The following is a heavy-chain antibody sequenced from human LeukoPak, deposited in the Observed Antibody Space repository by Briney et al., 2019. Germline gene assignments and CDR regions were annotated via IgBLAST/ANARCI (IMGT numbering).Heavy chain of an antibody. V-gene: IGHV1-2*02. Sequence: AASVKVSCKASGYTFTGYYMHWVRQAPGQGLEWMGWINPNSGGTNYAQKFQGRVTMTRDTSISTAYMELSRLRSDDTAVHYCARETTVTTNFDYWGQGTLVTVSS. J-gene: IGHJ4*02. CDR1: GYTFTGYY. CDR3: ARETTVTTNFDY. D-gene: IGHD4-17*01. CDR2: INPNSGGT.